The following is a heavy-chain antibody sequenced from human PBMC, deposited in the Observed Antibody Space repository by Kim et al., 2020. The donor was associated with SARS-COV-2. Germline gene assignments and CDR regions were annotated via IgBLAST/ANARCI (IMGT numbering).Heavy chain of an antibody. V-gene: IGHV1-3*01. Sequence: ASVKVSCKASGYTFTSYAMHWVRQASGQRLEWMGWINAGNGNTKYSQKFQGRVTITRDTSASTAYMELSSLRSEDTAVYYCARDLLKDYGGAYYYYYGMDVWGQGTTVTVSS. CDR3: ARDLLKDYGGAYYYYYGMDV. CDR2: INAGNGNT. J-gene: IGHJ6*02. CDR1: GYTFTSYA. D-gene: IGHD4-17*01.